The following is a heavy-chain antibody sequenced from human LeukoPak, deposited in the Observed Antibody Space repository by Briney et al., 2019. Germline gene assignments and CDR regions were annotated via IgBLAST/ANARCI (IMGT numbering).Heavy chain of an antibody. CDR2: IYYSGST. CDR1: GGSISSSSYY. J-gene: IGHJ4*02. Sequence: SETLSLTCTVSGGSISSSSYYWGWIRQPPGKGLEWIGSIYYSGSTYYNPSLKSRVTISVDTSKNQFSLKLSSVTAADTAVYYCARDTYYYDSSGYFDYWGQGTLVTVSS. D-gene: IGHD3-22*01. V-gene: IGHV4-39*07. CDR3: ARDTYYYDSSGYFDY.